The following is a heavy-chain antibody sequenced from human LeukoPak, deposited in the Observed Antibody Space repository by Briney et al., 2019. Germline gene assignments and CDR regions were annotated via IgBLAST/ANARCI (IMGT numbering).Heavy chain of an antibody. CDR2: ISSSSSYI. D-gene: IGHD3-16*02. CDR3: ASNTFGGVIVFY. Sequence: GGSLRLSCAASGFTFSSYSMNWVRQAPGKGLEWVSSISSSSSYIYYADSVKGRFTISGDNAKNSLYLQMNSLRAEDTAVYYCASNTFGGVIVFYWGQGTLVTVSS. CDR1: GFTFSSYS. V-gene: IGHV3-21*01. J-gene: IGHJ4*02.